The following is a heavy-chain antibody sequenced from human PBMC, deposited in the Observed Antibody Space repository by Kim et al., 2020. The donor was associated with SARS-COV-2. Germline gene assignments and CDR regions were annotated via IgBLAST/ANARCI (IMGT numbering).Heavy chain of an antibody. Sequence: GESLKISCKGSGYSFTSYWIGWVRQMPGKGLEWMGIIYPGDSDTRYSPSFQGQVTISADKSISTAYLQWSSLKASDTAMYYCARQGTWDIVVVPAAPDYWGQGTLVTVSS. V-gene: IGHV5-51*01. D-gene: IGHD2-2*01. CDR2: IYPGDSDT. CDR3: ARQGTWDIVVVPAAPDY. CDR1: GYSFTSYW. J-gene: IGHJ4*02.